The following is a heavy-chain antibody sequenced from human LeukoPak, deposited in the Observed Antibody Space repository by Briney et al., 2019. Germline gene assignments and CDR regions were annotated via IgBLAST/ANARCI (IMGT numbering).Heavy chain of an antibody. V-gene: IGHV4-39*01. J-gene: IGHJ4*02. Sequence: SETLSLTCSVSADTFSVSGYYWGWIRQPPGRGLEWIASVYNRGDSYYNPSLGSRVTISVDTSKSQFSLTLRSVTAADTAVYYYARHLGSSIEYWGQGTLVTVSS. CDR1: ADTFSVSGYY. D-gene: IGHD3-10*01. CDR3: ARHLGSSIEY. CDR2: VYNRGDS.